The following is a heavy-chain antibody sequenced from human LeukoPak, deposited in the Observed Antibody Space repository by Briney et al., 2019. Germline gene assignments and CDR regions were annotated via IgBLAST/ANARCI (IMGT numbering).Heavy chain of an antibody. D-gene: IGHD1-26*01. Sequence: SETLSLTCTVSGGSISSYYWSWIRQPAGKGLEWIGRIYTSGSTNYNPSLKSRVTMSVDTSKNQFSLKLSSVTAADTAVYYCASAGATTGPYYYYYMDVWGKGTTVIVSS. V-gene: IGHV4-4*07. J-gene: IGHJ6*03. CDR1: GGSISSYY. CDR2: IYTSGST. CDR3: ASAGATTGPYYYYYMDV.